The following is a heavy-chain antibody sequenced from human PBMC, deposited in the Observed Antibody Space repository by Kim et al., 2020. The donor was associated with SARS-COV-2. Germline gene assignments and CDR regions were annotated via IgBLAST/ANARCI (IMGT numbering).Heavy chain of an antibody. D-gene: IGHD6-19*01. J-gene: IGHJ4*02. CDR2: IKQDGSEK. CDR1: GFTFSSYW. CDR3: ARVGYSSGWPLFY. Sequence: GGSLRLSCAASGFTFSSYWMSWVRQAPGKGLEWVANIKQDGSEKYYVDSVKGRFTISRDNAKNSLYLQMNSLRAEDTAVYYCARVGYSSGWPLFYWGQGTLVTVSS. V-gene: IGHV3-7*03.